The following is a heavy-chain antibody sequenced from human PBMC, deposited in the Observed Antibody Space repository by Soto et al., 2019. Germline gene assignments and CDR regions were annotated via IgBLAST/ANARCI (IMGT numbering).Heavy chain of an antibody. J-gene: IGHJ4*02. CDR1: GFTFSSYG. D-gene: IGHD6-19*01. V-gene: IGHV3-30*18. Sequence: QVQLVESGGGMVQPGRSLRLSCAASGFTFSSYGMHWVRQAPGKGLEWVAVISYDGSNKYYADSVKGRFTISRDNSKNTLYLQMNSLRAEDTAVYYCAKVAGTSDYWGQGTLVTVSS. CDR3: AKVAGTSDY. CDR2: ISYDGSNK.